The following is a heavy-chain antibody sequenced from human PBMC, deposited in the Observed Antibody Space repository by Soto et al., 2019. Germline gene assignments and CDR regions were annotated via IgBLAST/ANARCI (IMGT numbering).Heavy chain of an antibody. J-gene: IGHJ4*02. CDR1: GGTFSSYT. CDR2: IIPILGIA. D-gene: IGHD4-4*01. V-gene: IGHV1-69*04. CDR3: AREMTTVVTRNFDY. Sequence: SVKVSCKASGGTFSSYTISWVRQAPGQGLEWMGRIIPILGIANYAQKFQGRVTITADKSTSTAYMELSSLRSEDTAVYYCAREMTTVVTRNFDYWGQGTLVAVSS.